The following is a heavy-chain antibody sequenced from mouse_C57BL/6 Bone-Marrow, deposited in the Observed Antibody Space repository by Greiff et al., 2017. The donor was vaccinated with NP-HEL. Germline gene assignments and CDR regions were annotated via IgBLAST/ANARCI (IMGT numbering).Heavy chain of an antibody. J-gene: IGHJ3*01. CDR2: IDPSDSYT. Sequence: VQLQQPGAELVKPGASVKLSCKASGYTFTSYWMQWVKQRPGQGLEWIGEIDPSDSYTNYNQKFKGKATLTVDTSSSTAYMQLSSLTSEDSAVYYCARIMVTRAWFAYWGQGTLVTVSA. D-gene: IGHD2-2*01. CDR1: GYTFTSYW. V-gene: IGHV1-50*01. CDR3: ARIMVTRAWFAY.